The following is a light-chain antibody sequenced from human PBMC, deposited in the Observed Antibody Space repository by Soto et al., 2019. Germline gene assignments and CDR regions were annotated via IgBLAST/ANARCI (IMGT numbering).Light chain of an antibody. CDR2: AAS. CDR1: QSISSY. CDR3: LQHNSYPRT. Sequence: DIQMTQSPSSLSASVGDRVTITCRASQSISSYLNWYQQKPGKAPKFLIYAASSLQSGVPSRFSGSGSGTDFTLTISSLQPEDFATYYCLQHNSYPRTFGQGTKVEIK. J-gene: IGKJ1*01. V-gene: IGKV1-39*01.